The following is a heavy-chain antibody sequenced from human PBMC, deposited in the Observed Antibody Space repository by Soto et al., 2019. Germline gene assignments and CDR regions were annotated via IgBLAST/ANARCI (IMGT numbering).Heavy chain of an antibody. CDR3: ARDPSGYSSSWHVSYYYGMDV. CDR2: IFAIFGTA. CDR1: GGTLSSYA. J-gene: IGHJ6*02. Sequence: QVQLVQSGAEVKKPGSSVKVYCKASGGTLSSYAISWVRQTPGQGLEWMGGIFAIFGTANYAQKFQGRVTISADESTSTAYMELSSLRSEDTAVYYCARDPSGYSSSWHVSYYYGMDVWGQGTTVTVSS. V-gene: IGHV1-69*01. D-gene: IGHD6-13*01.